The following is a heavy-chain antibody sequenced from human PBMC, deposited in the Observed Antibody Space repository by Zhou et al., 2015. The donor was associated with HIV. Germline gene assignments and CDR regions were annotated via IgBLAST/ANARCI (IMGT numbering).Heavy chain of an antibody. V-gene: IGHV1-69*01. J-gene: IGHJ6*02. Sequence: LLQSGPEVRKPGSSVKVSCKASGGTFSSYAISWVRQAPGQGLEWMGGIIPIFGTANYAQKFQGRVTITADESTSTAYMELSSLRSEDTAVYYCARVRPEDYYYGMDVWGQGTTVTVSS. CDR3: ARVRPEDYYYGMDV. CDR2: IIPIFGTA. CDR1: GGTFSSYA.